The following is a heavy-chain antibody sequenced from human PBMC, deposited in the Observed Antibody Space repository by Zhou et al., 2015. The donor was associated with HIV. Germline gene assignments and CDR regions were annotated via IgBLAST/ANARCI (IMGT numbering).Heavy chain of an antibody. V-gene: IGHV1-69*12. Sequence: QFHLVQSGAEVKKPGSSVKVSCKASGGAFSNYVINWVRQAPGQGLEWMGGIIPIFGTPNYAQKFQGRVTITADESTSTAYMELSSLRSEDTAVYYCAKDRTYDTASYWGQGTLVTVSS. D-gene: IGHD3-22*01. CDR1: GGAFSNYV. CDR2: IIPIFGTP. J-gene: IGHJ4*02. CDR3: AKDRTYDTASY.